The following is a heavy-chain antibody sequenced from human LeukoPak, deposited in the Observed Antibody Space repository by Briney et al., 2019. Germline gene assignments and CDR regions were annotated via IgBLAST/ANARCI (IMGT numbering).Heavy chain of an antibody. D-gene: IGHD5-24*01. CDR3: PKVSYNYGCRGAFDP. V-gene: IGHV3-23*01. CDR1: GFTFSSYA. CDR2: ISNTGGST. Sequence: GGSLRLSCATSGFTFSSYAMSWVRQAPGKGLEWVSTISNTGGSTYYADSVKGRFTISRDNSRNTLYLQMNSLRAEDTAIYYCPKVSYNYGCRGAFDPWGQGTPVTVSS. J-gene: IGHJ5*02.